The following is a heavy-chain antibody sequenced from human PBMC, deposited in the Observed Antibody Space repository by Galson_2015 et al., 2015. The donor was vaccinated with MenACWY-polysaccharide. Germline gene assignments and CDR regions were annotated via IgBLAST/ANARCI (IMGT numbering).Heavy chain of an antibody. CDR2: SGSGGGL. CDR1: GFSFSANG. D-gene: IGHD6-13*01. Sequence: LRLSCAASGFSFSANGMSWVRQAPGRGLEWVSGSGSGGGLYYADSVKGRFTVSRDNSQNTLYLQMNNLRAEDTAVYYCAKVGPRSSWTMGIDYWGQGTLVTVSS. V-gene: IGHV3-23*01. J-gene: IGHJ4*02. CDR3: AKVGPRSSWTMGIDY.